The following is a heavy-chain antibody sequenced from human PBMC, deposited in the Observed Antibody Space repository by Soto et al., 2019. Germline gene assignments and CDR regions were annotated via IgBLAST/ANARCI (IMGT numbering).Heavy chain of an antibody. CDR1: GGSISSYY. J-gene: IGHJ4*02. V-gene: IGHV4-59*08. CDR2: IYYSGST. Sequence: SETLSLTCTVSGGSISSYYWSWIRQPPGKGLEWIGYIYYSGSTNYNPSLKSRVTISVDTSKNQFSLKLSSVTAADTAVYYCARRIRYSSSWYYFDYWGQGTLVTVSS. CDR3: ARRIRYSSSWYYFDY. D-gene: IGHD6-13*01.